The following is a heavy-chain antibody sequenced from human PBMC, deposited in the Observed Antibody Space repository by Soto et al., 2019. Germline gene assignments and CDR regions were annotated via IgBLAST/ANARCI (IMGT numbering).Heavy chain of an antibody. CDR1: GYTFTGYY. CDR2: INPNSGGT. J-gene: IGHJ4*02. D-gene: IGHD3-22*01. CDR3: ARGRGYYDSSGYYFDY. Sequence: QVQLVQSGAEVKKPGASVKVSCKASGYTFTGYYMHWVRQAPGQGLEWMGWINPNSGGTNYEQKFQGWVTMTRDTSISRESKELSRLRSDDTAVYYCARGRGYYDSSGYYFDYWGQGTLVTVSS. V-gene: IGHV1-2*04.